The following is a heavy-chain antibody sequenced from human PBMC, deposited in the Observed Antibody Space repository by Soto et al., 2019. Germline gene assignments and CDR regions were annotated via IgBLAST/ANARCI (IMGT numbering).Heavy chain of an antibody. V-gene: IGHV4-4*02. CDR2: IYHSGST. J-gene: IGHJ6*02. Sequence: QVQLQESGPGLVKPSGTLSLTCAVSGGSISSSNWWSWVRQPPGKGLGWIGEIYHSGSTNYNPSLKSRVTISEDKAKNQLSLKLSSVTAADTAVYYCARVSGSYYYGMDVWGQGTTVTVSS. CDR1: GGSISSSNW. D-gene: IGHD1-26*01. CDR3: ARVSGSYYYGMDV.